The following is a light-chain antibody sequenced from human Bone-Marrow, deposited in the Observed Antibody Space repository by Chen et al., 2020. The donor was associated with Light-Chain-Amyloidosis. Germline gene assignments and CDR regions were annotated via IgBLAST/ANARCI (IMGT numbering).Light chain of an antibody. CDR1: QGIVDW. V-gene: IGKV1-5*03. Sequence: DIRMTQSPSTLSASVGDRVTITCRASQGIVDWLAWYPQKPGKAPDLLITKASNLQRGVPSRFSGGGSETEFSLTINNLQPDDFAIYYCQQYKSYSFTFGQGTKL. J-gene: IGKJ2*01. CDR3: QQYKSYSFT. CDR2: KAS.